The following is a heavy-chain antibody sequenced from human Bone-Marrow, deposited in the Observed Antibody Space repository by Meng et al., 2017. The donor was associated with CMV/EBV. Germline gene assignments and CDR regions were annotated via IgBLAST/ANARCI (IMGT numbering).Heavy chain of an antibody. J-gene: IGHJ4*02. D-gene: IGHD6-13*01. CDR2: ISSSSSYI. V-gene: IGHV3-21*01. Sequence: GSSLKICCAASGFTSSSYSMNWVRQAPRKGLEWVSSISSSSSYIYYADSVKGRFTISRDNAKKSLYLQMNSMRAEDTAVYYCARVIAAAGWVDYWGQGTLVTVSS. CDR1: GFTSSSYS. CDR3: ARVIAAAGWVDY.